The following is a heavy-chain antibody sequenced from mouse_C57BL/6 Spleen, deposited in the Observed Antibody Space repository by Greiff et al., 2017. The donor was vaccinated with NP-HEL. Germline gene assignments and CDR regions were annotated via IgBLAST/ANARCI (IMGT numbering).Heavy chain of an antibody. CDR2: INYDGSST. V-gene: IGHV5-16*01. J-gene: IGHJ4*01. Sequence: EVQLVESEGGLVQPGSSMKLSCTASGFTFSDYYMPWVRQVPEKGLEWVANINYDGSSTYYLDSLKGRFIISRDNAKNILYLQMSSLKSEDTATDYCAREGGNDYAIDYWGQGTSVTVSS. CDR3: AREGGNDYAIDY. CDR1: GFTFSDYY. D-gene: IGHD2-1*01.